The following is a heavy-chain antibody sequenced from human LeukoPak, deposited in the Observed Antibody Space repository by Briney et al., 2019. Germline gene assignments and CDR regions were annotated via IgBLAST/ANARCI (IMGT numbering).Heavy chain of an antibody. CDR1: GGSISGYY. Sequence: SETLSLTCTVSGGSISGYYWSWIRQPAGKGLEWIGRIYTSGSTNYNPSLKSRVTMSVDTSKNQFSLKLSSVTAADTAVYYCARLTTSRPNYYYYGMDVWGQGTTVTVSS. CDR3: ARLTTSRPNYYYYGMDV. CDR2: IYTSGST. J-gene: IGHJ6*02. D-gene: IGHD4-11*01. V-gene: IGHV4-4*07.